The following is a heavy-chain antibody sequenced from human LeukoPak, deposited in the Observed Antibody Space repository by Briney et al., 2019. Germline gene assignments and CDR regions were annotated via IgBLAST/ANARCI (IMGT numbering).Heavy chain of an antibody. D-gene: IGHD2-8*01. CDR3: AKAGARTYGVCYTTYYYMDV. V-gene: IGHV3-43D*04. CDR2: ISWDGGST. J-gene: IGHJ6*03. Sequence: GGSLRLSCAASGFTFDDYAMHWVRQAPGKGLEWVSLISWDGGSTYYADSEKGRFTISRDNSKNSLYLQMNSLRAEDTAMYYCAKAGARTYGVCYTTYYYMDVWGKGTTVTVSS. CDR1: GFTFDDYA.